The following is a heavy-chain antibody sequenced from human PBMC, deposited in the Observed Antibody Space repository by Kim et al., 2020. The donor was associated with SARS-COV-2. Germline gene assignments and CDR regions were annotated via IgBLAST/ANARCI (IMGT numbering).Heavy chain of an antibody. CDR3: ARDPSHYKIDYFDY. CDR1: GFIFGDYA. J-gene: IGHJ4*02. Sequence: GGSLRLSCTTSGFIFGDYAMSWFRRAPGKGLEWVGFIRSKAFGGTTEYAASVKGRFAISRDDSKSVAYLQMISLKTEDTAVYYCARDPSHYKIDYFDYWGQGTLVTVSS. V-gene: IGHV3-49*03. D-gene: IGHD1-1*01. CDR2: IRSKAFGGTT.